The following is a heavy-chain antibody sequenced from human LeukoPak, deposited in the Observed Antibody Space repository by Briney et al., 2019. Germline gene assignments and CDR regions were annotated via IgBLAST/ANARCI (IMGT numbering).Heavy chain of an antibody. CDR3: ARDPGLTLGYCSGGSCYTNFDY. CDR2: ISYDGSNK. V-gene: IGHV3-30-3*01. J-gene: IGHJ4*02. CDR1: GVSFSGYA. Sequence: GGSLRLSCAVSGVSFSGYAMHWVRQAPGKGLEWVAVISYDGSNKYYADSVKGRFTISRDNSKNTLYLQMNSLRAEDTAVYYCARDPGLTLGYCSGGSCYTNFDYWGQGTLVTVSS. D-gene: IGHD2-15*01.